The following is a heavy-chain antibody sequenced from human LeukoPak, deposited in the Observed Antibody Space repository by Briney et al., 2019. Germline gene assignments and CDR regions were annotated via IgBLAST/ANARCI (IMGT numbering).Heavy chain of an antibody. D-gene: IGHD6-19*01. V-gene: IGHV3-53*01. Sequence: GGSLRLSCAASGSTVSFNYMSWVRQAPGKGLEWISVIYSGGSTYYADSVKGRFTISRDDSKNTLYLQMNSLRAEDTAIYYCARAQWRTYSYYYMDVWGKGTTVTVSS. J-gene: IGHJ6*03. CDR2: IYSGGST. CDR1: GSTVSFNY. CDR3: ARAQWRTYSYYYMDV.